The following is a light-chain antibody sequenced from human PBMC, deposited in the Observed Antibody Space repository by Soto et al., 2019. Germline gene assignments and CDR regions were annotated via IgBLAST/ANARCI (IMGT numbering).Light chain of an antibody. V-gene: IGKV1-9*01. CDR3: QQINDYPLT. CDR2: AAS. J-gene: IGKJ4*01. Sequence: DIQLTQSPSFLSASVGDRITITCRASQGVRGNLAWYQQKPWKAPKLLISAASSLQSGVPSRFSGSGSGTEFTLTISCLQPEDFATYYCQQINDYPLTFGGGTKVEIK. CDR1: QGVRGN.